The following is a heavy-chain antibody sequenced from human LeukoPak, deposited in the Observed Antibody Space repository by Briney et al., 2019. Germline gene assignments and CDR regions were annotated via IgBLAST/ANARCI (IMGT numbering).Heavy chain of an antibody. CDR1: GFTFSGYA. CDR3: AKVALGYCSGSGCYYFDY. Sequence: PSGGSLRLSCEASGFTFSGYAMSWVRQAPGKGLEWVSSINAFGARTYYADSVKGRFTISRDNSKNTLYLQMNSLRAEDTALYYCAKVALGYCSGSGCYYFDYGGQGTLVTVSS. V-gene: IGHV3-23*01. CDR2: INAFGART. J-gene: IGHJ4*02. D-gene: IGHD2-15*01.